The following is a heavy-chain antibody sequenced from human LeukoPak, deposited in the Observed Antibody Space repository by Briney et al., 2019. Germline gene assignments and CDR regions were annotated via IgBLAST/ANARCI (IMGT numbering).Heavy chain of an antibody. V-gene: IGHV1-2*02. Sequence: ASVKVSCKASGYTFTGYCMHWVRQAPGQGLEWMGWINPNSGGTNYAQKFQGRVTMTRDTSISTAYMELSRLRSDDTAVYYCARPYSGYASRRGSVGYWGQGTLVTVSS. D-gene: IGHD5-12*01. CDR3: ARPYSGYASRRGSVGY. CDR2: INPNSGGT. J-gene: IGHJ4*02. CDR1: GYTFTGYC.